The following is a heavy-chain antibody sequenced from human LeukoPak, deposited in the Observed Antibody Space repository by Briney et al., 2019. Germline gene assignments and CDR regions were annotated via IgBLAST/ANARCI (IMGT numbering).Heavy chain of an antibody. CDR2: IYSSGST. J-gene: IGHJ3*02. Sequence: PSETLSLTCTVSGGSISSYYWSWIRQPAGKGLEWIGRIYSSGSTYYNPSLKSRVTISVDTSKNQFSLKLSSVTAADTAVYYCARHSPVADAFDIWGQGTMVTVSS. CDR1: GGSISSYY. D-gene: IGHD1-26*01. CDR3: ARHSPVADAFDI. V-gene: IGHV4-4*07.